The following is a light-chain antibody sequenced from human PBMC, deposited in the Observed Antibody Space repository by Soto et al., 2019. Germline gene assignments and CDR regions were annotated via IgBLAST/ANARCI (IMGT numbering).Light chain of an antibody. J-gene: IGLJ2*01. V-gene: IGLV2-14*03. Sequence: QSALTQPASVSGSPGQSITISCTGTSSDVGGYNYVSWYQHHTGKAPKLLIYNVSDRPSGVSTRFSGSKSGNTASLIISGLQAEDEADYYRNSYTASRTLVFGGGTKLTVL. CDR1: SSDVGGYNY. CDR2: NVS. CDR3: NSYTASRTLV.